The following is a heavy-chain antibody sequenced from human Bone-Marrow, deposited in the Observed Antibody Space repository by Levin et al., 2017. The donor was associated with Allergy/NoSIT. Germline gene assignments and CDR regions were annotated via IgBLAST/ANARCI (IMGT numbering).Heavy chain of an antibody. Sequence: GGSLRLSCAASGILFSSYDMNWVRQAPGKGLEWVSSISAGGNYIYYADSVKGRFTISRDNAKNSLFLKMNSLRAEDTAVYYCASWAMYHYDRSAFDYFYYARDVWGQGTTVTVSS. D-gene: IGHD3-22*01. CDR1: GILFSSYD. CDR2: ISAGGNYI. V-gene: IGHV3-21*01. J-gene: IGHJ6*02. CDR3: ASWAMYHYDRSAFDYFYYARDV.